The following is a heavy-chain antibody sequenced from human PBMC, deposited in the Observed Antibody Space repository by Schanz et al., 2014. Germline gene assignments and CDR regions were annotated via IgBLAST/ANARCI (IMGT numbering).Heavy chain of an antibody. J-gene: IGHJ4*02. D-gene: IGHD3-9*01. CDR1: GFNFNNYD. Sequence: QVQLVQSGAEVKKPGASVKVSCTASGFNFNNYDINWVRQATGQGLEWMGWISAYNGNTKYPQKLQGRVTMTTDTSTSTAYMELRSLRSDDTAVYYCARDAADFYDILTEEDYWGQGTLXTVSS. V-gene: IGHV1-18*04. CDR2: ISAYNGNT. CDR3: ARDAADFYDILTEEDY.